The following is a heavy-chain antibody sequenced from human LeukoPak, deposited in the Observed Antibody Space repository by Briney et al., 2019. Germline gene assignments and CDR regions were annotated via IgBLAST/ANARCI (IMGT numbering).Heavy chain of an antibody. CDR3: VGEDKY. V-gene: IGHV3-53*01. CDR1: GLSVTNTY. Sequence: GGSLRLSCAASGLSVTNTYMTWVRQAPGKGLEWVSVIYSGGGTNYADSLKGRFSISRSNSKNTLYLQMNSLRAEDTAVYYCVGEDKYWGPGAPVTVCS. CDR2: IYSGGGT. D-gene: IGHD2-15*01. J-gene: IGHJ4*02.